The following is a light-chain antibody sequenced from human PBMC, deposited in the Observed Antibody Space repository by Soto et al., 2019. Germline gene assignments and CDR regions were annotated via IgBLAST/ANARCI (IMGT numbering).Light chain of an antibody. V-gene: IGLV1-40*01. Sequence: QSVLTQPPSVSGAPGQRVTISCTGSSSNIGAGYDVQWYQQIPGTAPKLLIFDNTDRPSGVPDRFSASKSGTSASLAITGLQAEDEADFYCQSYDSGLSGVVFGGGTKVTVL. CDR1: SSNIGAGYD. CDR2: DNT. CDR3: QSYDSGLSGVV. J-gene: IGLJ2*01.